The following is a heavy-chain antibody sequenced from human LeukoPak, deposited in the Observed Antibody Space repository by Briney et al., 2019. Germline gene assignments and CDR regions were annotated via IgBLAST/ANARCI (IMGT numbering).Heavy chain of an antibody. CDR1: GYTFTGYY. D-gene: IGHD3-22*01. CDR3: ARFLYAERYYYDSSGFDY. Sequence: ASVKVSCKASGYTFTGYYMHWVRQAPGQGLEWMGWINPNSGGTNYAQKFQGRVTMTRDTSISTAYMELSRLRSDDTAVYHCARFLYAERYYYDSSGFDYWGQGTLVTVSS. V-gene: IGHV1-2*02. CDR2: INPNSGGT. J-gene: IGHJ4*02.